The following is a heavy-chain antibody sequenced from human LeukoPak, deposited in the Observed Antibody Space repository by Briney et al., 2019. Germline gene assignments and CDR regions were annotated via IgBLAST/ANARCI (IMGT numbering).Heavy chain of an antibody. J-gene: IGHJ5*02. V-gene: IGHV4-59*01. Sequence: PSETLSLTCTVSGGSISSYYWSWIRQPPGKGLEWIGYIYYRGSTSYNPSLRSRVTISVDTSKNQFSLKLSSATAADTAVYYCARCIGSSSFARWFDPWGQGTLVTVSS. CDR1: GGSISSYY. D-gene: IGHD6-6*01. CDR3: ARCIGSSSFARWFDP. CDR2: IYYRGST.